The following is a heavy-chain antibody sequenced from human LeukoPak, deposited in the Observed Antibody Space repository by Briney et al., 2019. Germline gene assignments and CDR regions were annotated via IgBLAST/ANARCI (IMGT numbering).Heavy chain of an antibody. D-gene: IGHD5-18*01. CDR3: AKQRGYTYDFDTVDI. V-gene: IGHV3-30*02. CDR2: IRYDGSDK. Sequence: PGGSLRLSCAASGFTFGSFAMHWVHQAPGKGLEWVAFIRYDGSDKYYADSVKGRFTISRDNSKNTLYLQMNSLTTEDTAVYFCAKQRGYTYDFDTVDIWGQGTMVTVSS. CDR1: GFTFGSFA. J-gene: IGHJ3*02.